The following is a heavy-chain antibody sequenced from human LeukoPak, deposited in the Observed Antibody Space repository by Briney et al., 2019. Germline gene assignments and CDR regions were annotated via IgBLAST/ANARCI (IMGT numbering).Heavy chain of an antibody. J-gene: IGHJ4*02. CDR3: AKDIGSLVRGALGF. Sequence: PGGSLRLSCAASGFTFSSYSMNWVRRAPGKGLEWVSYISSSSSTIYYADSVKGRFTISRDNAKNSLYLQMNSLRAEDTALYYCAKDIGSLVRGALGFWGQGTLVTVSS. V-gene: IGHV3-48*04. CDR2: ISSSSSTI. D-gene: IGHD3-10*01. CDR1: GFTFSSYS.